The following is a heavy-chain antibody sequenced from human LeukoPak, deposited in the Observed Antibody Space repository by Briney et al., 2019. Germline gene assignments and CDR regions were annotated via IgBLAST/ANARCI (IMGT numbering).Heavy chain of an antibody. V-gene: IGHV3-49*03. CDR2: IRSKIYGGTT. Sequence: SSGGYYWSWIRQHPGKGLEWIGLIRSKIYGGTTEYAAFVKGRFTISRDDSKSMAYLQMTSLKSEDTAVYYCVRYSGDADYWGQGTLVTVSS. D-gene: IGHD5-12*01. CDR3: VRYSGDADY. CDR1: SSGGYY. J-gene: IGHJ4*02.